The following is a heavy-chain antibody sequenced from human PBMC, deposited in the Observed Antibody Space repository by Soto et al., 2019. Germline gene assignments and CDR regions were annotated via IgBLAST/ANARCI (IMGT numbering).Heavy chain of an antibody. CDR3: AREGSGWYHFDY. D-gene: IGHD6-19*01. Sequence: GGSLRLSCAASGFTFSGYWMHWVRQAPGKGLVWVSRVNSDGRSTIYADSVKGRFTISRDNAKNTLYLQMNSLRAEDTAVYYCAREGSGWYHFDYWGQGTLVTVSS. CDR1: GFTFSGYW. V-gene: IGHV3-74*01. CDR2: VNSDGRST. J-gene: IGHJ4*02.